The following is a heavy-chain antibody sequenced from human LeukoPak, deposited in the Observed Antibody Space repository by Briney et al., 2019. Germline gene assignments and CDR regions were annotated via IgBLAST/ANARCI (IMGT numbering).Heavy chain of an antibody. V-gene: IGHV4-59*01. D-gene: IGHD3-16*01. Sequence: SETLSLTCTVSGGSISSYYWCWIRQPPGKGLEWIGYIYYSGSTNYNPSLKSRVTISVDTSKNQFSLKLSSVTAADTAVYYCARSLKGAGMDVWGKGTTVTVSS. CDR2: IYYSGST. CDR1: GGSISSYY. J-gene: IGHJ6*04. CDR3: ARSLKGAGMDV.